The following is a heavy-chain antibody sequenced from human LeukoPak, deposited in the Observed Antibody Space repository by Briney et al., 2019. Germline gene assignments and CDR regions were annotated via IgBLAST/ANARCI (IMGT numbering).Heavy chain of an antibody. CDR2: IYSGGST. V-gene: IGHV3-66*01. CDR1: GFTVSSNY. Sequence: GGSLRLSCAASGFTVSSNYMSWVRQAPGKGLEWVSVIYSGGSTYYADSVKGRFTVSRDNSKNTLYLQMNSLRAEDTAVYYCAGPDSTVSSGYYYYYCGMDVWGQGTTVTVSS. CDR3: AGPDSTVSSGYYYYYCGMDV. J-gene: IGHJ6*02. D-gene: IGHD3-22*01.